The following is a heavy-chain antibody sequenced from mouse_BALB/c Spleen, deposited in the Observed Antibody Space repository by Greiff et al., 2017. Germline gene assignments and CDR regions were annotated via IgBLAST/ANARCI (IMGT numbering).Heavy chain of an antibody. V-gene: IGHV5-6-5*01. CDR2: ISSGGST. CDR1: GFTFSSYA. D-gene: IGHD2-14*01. Sequence: EVKLMESGGGLVKPGGSLKLSCAASGFTFSSYAMSWVRQTPEKRLEWVASISSGGSTYYPDSVKGRFTISRDNARNILYLQMSRLRSEDTAMYYCAKDYRYDEGGYAMDYWGQGTSVTFSS. CDR3: AKDYRYDEGGYAMDY. J-gene: IGHJ4*01.